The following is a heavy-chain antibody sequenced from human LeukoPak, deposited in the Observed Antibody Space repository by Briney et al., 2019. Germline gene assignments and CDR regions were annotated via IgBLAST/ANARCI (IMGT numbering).Heavy chain of an antibody. D-gene: IGHD3-22*01. J-gene: IGHJ3*02. Sequence: PGGSLRLSCAASGFTFTSYAMSWVRQAPGKGLEWVSAIYSGDSAYYADSVKGRFTISRHNSKDTLYLQMNSLRADDTAMYYCARDRSGYDGFDIWGQGTMVTVSS. CDR1: GFTFTSYA. CDR3: ARDRSGYDGFDI. CDR2: IYSGDSA. V-gene: IGHV3-53*04.